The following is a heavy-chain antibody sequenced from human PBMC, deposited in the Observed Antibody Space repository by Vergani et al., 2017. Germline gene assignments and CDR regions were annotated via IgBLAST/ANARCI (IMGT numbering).Heavy chain of an antibody. CDR3: TTDPRYCGDGSCYWLRDHHYYGMDV. V-gene: IGHV3-15*07. Sequence: EVQLVESGGGIVKPGGSLRLSCVASGFSFRNAWMNWVRRNPGKELEWVGRIKRTFQRGKTDYAADVKGRFTISRDDSNNTLFLQLNGLKTEDIGVYYCTTDPRYCGDGSCYWLRDHHYYGMDVWGQGTTVTVSS. CDR1: GFSFRNAW. CDR2: IKRTFQRGKT. J-gene: IGHJ6*02. D-gene: IGHD2-21*01.